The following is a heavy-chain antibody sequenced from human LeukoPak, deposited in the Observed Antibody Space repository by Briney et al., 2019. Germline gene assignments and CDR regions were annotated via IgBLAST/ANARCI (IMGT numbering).Heavy chain of an antibody. Sequence: PGGSLRLSCAASGFTFSSYAMHWVRQAPGKGLEWVAVISYDGSNKYYADSVKGRFTISRDNSKNTLYLQMNSLRAEDTAVYYCARSPSSSWYSSWGQGTLVTVSS. CDR1: GFTFSSYA. CDR3: ARSPSSSWYSS. J-gene: IGHJ4*02. D-gene: IGHD6-13*01. CDR2: ISYDGSNK. V-gene: IGHV3-30*04.